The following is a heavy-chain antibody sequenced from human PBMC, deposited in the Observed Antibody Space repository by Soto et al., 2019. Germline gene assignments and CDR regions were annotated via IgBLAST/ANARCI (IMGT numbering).Heavy chain of an antibody. CDR1: GFTFDDYA. V-gene: IGHV3-9*01. Sequence: GGSLRLSCAASGFTFDDYAMHWVRQAPGKGLEWVSGISWNSGSIGYADSVKGRFTISRDNAKNSLYLQMNSLRAEDTALYYCAKDCLPHYMTTGAFDIWGQGTMVTVSS. CDR3: AKDCLPHYMTTGAFDI. D-gene: IGHD4-17*01. CDR2: ISWNSGSI. J-gene: IGHJ3*02.